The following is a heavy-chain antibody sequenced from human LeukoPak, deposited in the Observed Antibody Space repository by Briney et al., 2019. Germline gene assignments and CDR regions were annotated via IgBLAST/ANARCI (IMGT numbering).Heavy chain of an antibody. J-gene: IGHJ6*04. CDR2: IYSDGST. D-gene: IGHD4-23*01. CDR3: ARALLPGGDV. Sequence: GGSLRLSCAVSGFTVSRNYMSWVRQAPGKGLEWVSLIYSDGSTYYAGSVRGRFTISRDNSKNTLYLQMRAEDTAVYFCARALLPGGDVWGKGTTVTISS. CDR1: GFTVSRNY. V-gene: IGHV3-53*01.